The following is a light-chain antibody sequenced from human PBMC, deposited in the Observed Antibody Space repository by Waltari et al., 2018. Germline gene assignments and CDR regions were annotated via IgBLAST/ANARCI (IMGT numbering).Light chain of an antibody. Sequence: EVVLTQTPATLSLSPGERATLSCRASQSVSNSLAWYRQNPGQAPSLLIYDASTGAAGIPDRFSGSGSGTDFTLTIISLEPEDFAVYYCQLRTGWPMTFGQGTRLEIK. V-gene: IGKV3-11*01. CDR3: QLRTGWPMT. CDR1: QSVSNS. CDR2: DAS. J-gene: IGKJ5*01.